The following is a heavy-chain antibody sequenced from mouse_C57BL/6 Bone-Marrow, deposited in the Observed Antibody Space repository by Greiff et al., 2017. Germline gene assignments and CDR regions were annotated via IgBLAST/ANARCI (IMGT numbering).Heavy chain of an antibody. J-gene: IGHJ4*01. CDR2: IYPRVGST. Sequence: QVQLQQSGPELVKPGASVKLSCKASGYTFTSYDINWVKQRPGQGLEWIGWIYPRVGSTKSNEKFKGKATLTVDTSSSTAYMELHSLTSEDSAVYFCARSPLYYDYGYAMDYWGQGTSVTVSS. CDR1: GYTFTSYD. CDR3: ARSPLYYDYGYAMDY. V-gene: IGHV1-85*01. D-gene: IGHD2-4*01.